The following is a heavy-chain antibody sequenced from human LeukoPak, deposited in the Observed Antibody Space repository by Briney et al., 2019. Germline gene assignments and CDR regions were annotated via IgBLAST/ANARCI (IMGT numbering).Heavy chain of an antibody. CDR2: IWYDGSNK. J-gene: IGHJ5*02. Sequence: GGSLTLSCAAAGFTFSSHGRHWVRQAPGKGMAWVAVIWYDGSNKYYADSVKGRFTISRDNSKTTLYLQMNSLRAEDTAVYYCAKDLLMTTVTTFPWFDPWGQGTLVTVSS. D-gene: IGHD4-11*01. CDR3: AKDLLMTTVTTFPWFDP. CDR1: GFTFSSHG. V-gene: IGHV3-33*06.